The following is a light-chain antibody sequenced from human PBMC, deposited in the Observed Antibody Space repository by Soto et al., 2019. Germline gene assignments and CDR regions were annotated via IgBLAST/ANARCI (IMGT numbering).Light chain of an antibody. V-gene: IGKV1-6*01. J-gene: IGKJ1*01. CDR1: QTISSW. Sequence: IQMTQSPSTLSGSVGDRVTITCRASQTISSWLAWYQQKPGKAPNLLIYAASTLQTGVPSRFSGSGSGTDFTLTISSLQPEDFATYYCLQDYNYPRTFGQGTKVDNK. CDR3: LQDYNYPRT. CDR2: AAS.